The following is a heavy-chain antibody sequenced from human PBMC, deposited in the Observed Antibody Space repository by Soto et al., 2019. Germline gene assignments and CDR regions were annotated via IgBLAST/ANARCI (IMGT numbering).Heavy chain of an antibody. CDR1: GYTFTGYY. CDR3: ARVPRGSSWSPFDY. CDR2: INPNSGGT. J-gene: IGHJ4*02. V-gene: IGHV1-2*02. D-gene: IGHD6-13*01. Sequence: ASVKVSCKASGYTFTGYYMHWVRQAPGQGLEWMGWINPNSGGTNYAQKFQGRVTMTRDTSISTAYMELSRLRSDDTAVYYCARVPRGSSWSPFDYWGQGAVVTVSS.